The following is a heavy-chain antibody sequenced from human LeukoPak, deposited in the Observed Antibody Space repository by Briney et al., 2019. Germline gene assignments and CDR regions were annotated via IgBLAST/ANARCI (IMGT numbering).Heavy chain of an antibody. CDR1: GGSISSYY. CDR3: ARLEVYYDSSGYYNWFEP. D-gene: IGHD3-22*01. V-gene: IGHV4-59*08. Sequence: SETLSLTCTVSGGSISSYYWSWIRQPPGKGLEWIGYIYCSGSTNYNPSLKSRVTISVDTSKNQFSLKLSSVTAADTAVYYCARLEVYYDSSGYYNWFEPWGQGTLVTVSS. CDR2: IYCSGST. J-gene: IGHJ5*02.